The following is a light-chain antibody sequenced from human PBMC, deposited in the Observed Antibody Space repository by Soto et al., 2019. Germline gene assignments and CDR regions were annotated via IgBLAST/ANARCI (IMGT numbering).Light chain of an antibody. CDR2: WAS. J-gene: IGKJ4*01. Sequence: DIVMTQSPDSLAVSLGERATINCKSSQSLVSTSNNKNYLSWYQQKPGQPPKLLIYWASTRDYGVPDRFSGRGSGAAFTLTISSLQAEDVAVYYCHQYYNAPLTFGGGTKVEIK. CDR1: QSLVSTSNNKNY. CDR3: HQYYNAPLT. V-gene: IGKV4-1*01.